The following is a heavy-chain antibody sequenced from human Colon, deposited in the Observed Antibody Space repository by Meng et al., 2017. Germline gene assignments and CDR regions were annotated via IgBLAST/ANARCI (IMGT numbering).Heavy chain of an antibody. CDR1: GASINSGGYH. D-gene: IGHD2/OR15-2a*01. J-gene: IGHJ4*02. CDR3: ARDTLYGTDY. Sequence: QVELKESGPGLVRPSQAISLLCTVSGASINSGGYHWSWVRQHPGRGLGWIGYISDSAATYYNPSLSSRVAISRVGTSMKQFSLNLTSVTAADSAVYYCARDTLYGTDYWGQGTLVTSPQ. V-gene: IGHV4-31*03. CDR2: ISDSAAT.